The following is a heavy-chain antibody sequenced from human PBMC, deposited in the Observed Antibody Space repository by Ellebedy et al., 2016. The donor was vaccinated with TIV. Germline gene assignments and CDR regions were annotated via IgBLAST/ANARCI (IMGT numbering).Heavy chain of an antibody. CDR3: ASHSGYHYVGYLQE. D-gene: IGHD3-22*01. V-gene: IGHV1-46*01. J-gene: IGHJ1*01. Sequence: AASVKVSCKASGYTFTDYYLHWVRQAPAQGLEWMGIINTGGGSATYAQRFQGRVTITRDTSTSTVYMELSSLRSEDTAVYYCASHSGYHYVGYLQEWGQGTLVTVSP. CDR2: INTGGGSA. CDR1: GYTFTDYY.